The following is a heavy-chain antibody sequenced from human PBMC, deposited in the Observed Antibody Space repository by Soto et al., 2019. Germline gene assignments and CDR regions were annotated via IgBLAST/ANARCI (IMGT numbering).Heavy chain of an antibody. CDR2: IYYSGST. J-gene: IGHJ6*03. Sequence: PADPLSLTCTVSIRSTSSYYWSWIRQPSGKGLEWIGYIYYSGSTNYNPSLKSRVTISVDTSKNQFSLKLSSVTAADTDVDYCARYGSTISHVWPFQFTPAPHYMDAWCKQTTLTV. V-gene: IGHV4-59*08. CDR3: ARYGSTISHVWPFQFTPAPHYMDA. D-gene: IGHD2-2*01. CDR1: IRSTSSYY.